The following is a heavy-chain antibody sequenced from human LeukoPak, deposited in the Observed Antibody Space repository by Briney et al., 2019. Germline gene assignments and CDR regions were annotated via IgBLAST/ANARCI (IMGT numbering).Heavy chain of an antibody. J-gene: IGHJ4*02. D-gene: IGHD3-22*01. CDR2: IYSGGST. Sequence: PGGSLRLSCAASGFTVSSNYMSWVRQAPGKGLEWVSVIYSGGSTYYADSVKGRFTISRDNSKNTLYLQMNSLRVEDAAAYYCAKGSYYDSSGSFYFDYWGQGTLVTVSS. CDR3: AKGSYYDSSGSFYFDY. CDR1: GFTVSSNY. V-gene: IGHV3-53*01.